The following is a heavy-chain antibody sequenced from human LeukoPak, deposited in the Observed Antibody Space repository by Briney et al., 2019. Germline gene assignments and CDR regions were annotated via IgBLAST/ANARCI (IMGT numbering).Heavy chain of an antibody. CDR3: ARRGSGLAWFDP. Sequence: SETLSLTCTVSGGSFSSYYWSWIPQPPGKGLEWLGYMYYNGNTNYNPSLKSRVTISLDTSTNQFSLRLTSVTAADTAVYYCARRGSGLAWFDPWGQGTLVTVSS. D-gene: IGHD2-15*01. J-gene: IGHJ5*02. CDR2: MYYNGNT. CDR1: GGSFSSYY. V-gene: IGHV4-59*08.